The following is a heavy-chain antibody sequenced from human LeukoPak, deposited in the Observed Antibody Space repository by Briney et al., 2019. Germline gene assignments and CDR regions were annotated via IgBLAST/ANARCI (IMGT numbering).Heavy chain of an antibody. D-gene: IGHD3-10*01. J-gene: IGHJ6*03. CDR1: GGTFGSYA. CDR3: ARVVRGKPAEYYYYMDV. CDR2: IIPIFGTA. V-gene: IGHV1-69*05. Sequence: GASVKVSCKASGGTFGSYAISWVRQAPGQGLEWMGGIIPIFGTANYAQKFQGRVTITTDESTSTAYMELSSLRSEDTAVYYCARVVRGKPAEYYYYMDVWGKGTTVTVSS.